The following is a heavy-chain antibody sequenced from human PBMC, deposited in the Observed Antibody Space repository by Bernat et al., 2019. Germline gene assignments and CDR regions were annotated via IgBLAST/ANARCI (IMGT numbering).Heavy chain of an antibody. CDR2: ISGSGGST. J-gene: IGHJ3*02. Sequence: EVQLLESGGGLVQPGGSLRLSCAASGCTFSSYAMSWVRQAPGKGLEWVSAISGSGGSTYSADSVKGRFTISSDNSKNTLYLQMNSLRAEDTAVYYCAKGYSSSSSNDAFDIWGQGTMVTVSS. D-gene: IGHD6-6*01. CDR3: AKGYSSSSSNDAFDI. CDR1: GCTFSSYA. V-gene: IGHV3-23*01.